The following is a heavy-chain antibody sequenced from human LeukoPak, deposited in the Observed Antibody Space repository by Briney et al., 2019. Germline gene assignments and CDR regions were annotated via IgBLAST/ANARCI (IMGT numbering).Heavy chain of an antibody. CDR2: IYTSGST. CDR3: AREGTSSWSDY. CDR1: GGSISGYY. D-gene: IGHD6-13*01. J-gene: IGHJ4*02. V-gene: IGHV4-4*07. Sequence: SETLSLTCTVSGGSISGYYWSWIRQAAGKGLEWIGRIYTSGSTNYNPSLKSRVTMSVDTSKNQFFLKLSSVTAADTAVYYCAREGTSSWSDYWGQGTLVTISS.